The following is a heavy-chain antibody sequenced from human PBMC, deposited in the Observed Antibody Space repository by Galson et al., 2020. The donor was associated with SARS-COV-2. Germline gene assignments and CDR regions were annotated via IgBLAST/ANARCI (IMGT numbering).Heavy chain of an antibody. CDR2: IYWDDDK. CDR3: AHKPPGGPVVEAFGV. V-gene: IGHV2-5*02. D-gene: IGHD2-15*01. CDR1: GFSLSLTGVG. Sequence: KMSGPTLVKPTQTLTLTCNFSGFSLSLTGVGVGWIRQPPGQALEWLALIYWDDDKRYRPSLKSRLTITKDTSKNQVVLTRANMDPVDTGTYFCAHKPPGGPVVEAFGVWGLGTRVPVAS. J-gene: IGHJ3*01.